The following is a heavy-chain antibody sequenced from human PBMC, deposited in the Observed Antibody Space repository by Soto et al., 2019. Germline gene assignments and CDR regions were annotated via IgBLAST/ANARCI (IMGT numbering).Heavy chain of an antibody. CDR1: GFLFSTYA. CDR2: ISYDGSKT. J-gene: IGHJ4*02. Sequence: QVQLAESGGGVVQPGRSLRLSCAASGFLFSTYAMYWVRQAPGRGLEWVALISYDGSKTYYADSVKGRLTISRDNSKNTLYLQMNSLRAEDTAVYYCARDLSIDYWGQGTLITVSS. V-gene: IGHV3-30*04. CDR3: ARDLSIDY.